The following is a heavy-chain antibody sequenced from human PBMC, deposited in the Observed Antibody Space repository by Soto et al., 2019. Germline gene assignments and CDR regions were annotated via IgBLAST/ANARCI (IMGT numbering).Heavy chain of an antibody. CDR2: IIPIFGTA. J-gene: IGHJ5*02. CDR1: GGTFSSYA. V-gene: IGHV1-69*13. Sequence: GASVKVSCKASGGTFSSYAISWVRQAPGQGLEWMGGIIPIFGTANYAQKFQGRVTITADESTSTAYMELSSLRSEDTAVYYCARAYGPYNWFDPWGQGTLVTVS. CDR3: ARAYGPYNWFDP. D-gene: IGHD3-10*01.